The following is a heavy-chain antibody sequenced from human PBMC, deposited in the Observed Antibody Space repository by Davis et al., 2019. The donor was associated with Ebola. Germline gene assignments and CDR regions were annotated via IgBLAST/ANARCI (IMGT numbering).Heavy chain of an antibody. Sequence: GESLKISCAASGFTFSSYWMSWVRQAPGKGLEWVANIKQDGSEKYYVDSVKGRFTISRDNAKNSLYLQMNSLRAEDTAVYYCARQFLYYYYYMDVWGKGTTVTVSS. J-gene: IGHJ6*03. CDR1: GFTFSSYW. CDR3: ARQFLYYYYYMDV. D-gene: IGHD2/OR15-2a*01. CDR2: IKQDGSEK. V-gene: IGHV3-7*01.